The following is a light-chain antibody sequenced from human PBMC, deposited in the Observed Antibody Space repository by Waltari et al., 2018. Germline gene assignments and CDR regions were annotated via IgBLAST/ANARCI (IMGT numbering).Light chain of an antibody. CDR2: SVN. Sequence: QSVLTQPPSASGTPGQRVIISCSGGSSNIGRNTVNWYQQLPGTAPKLLLHSVNQRPLGVPDRFSGSKSGTSASLAISGLQSADEADYYCAAWDDSLNVLFGGGTKLTVL. J-gene: IGLJ2*01. CDR3: AAWDDSLNVL. CDR1: SSNIGRNT. V-gene: IGLV1-44*01.